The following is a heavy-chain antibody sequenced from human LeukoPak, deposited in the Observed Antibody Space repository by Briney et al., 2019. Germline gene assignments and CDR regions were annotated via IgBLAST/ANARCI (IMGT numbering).Heavy chain of an antibody. D-gene: IGHD3-22*01. J-gene: IGHJ4*02. Sequence: GRSLRLSCAASGFTFSSYGMHWVRQAPGKGLEWVAVIWYDGSNKYYADSVKGRFTISRDNSKNTLFLQMNSLRAEDTAVYYCARDFVAYDSSGYPPFVDYWGQGTLVTVSS. CDR2: IWYDGSNK. V-gene: IGHV3-33*01. CDR3: ARDFVAYDSSGYPPFVDY. CDR1: GFTFSSYG.